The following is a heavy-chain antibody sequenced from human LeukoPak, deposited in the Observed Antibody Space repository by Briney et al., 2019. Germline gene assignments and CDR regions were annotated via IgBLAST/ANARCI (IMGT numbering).Heavy chain of an antibody. D-gene: IGHD5-24*01. J-gene: IGHJ4*02. CDR1: GGSIKNGGYY. CDR3: ARNRDGYNSFDY. Sequence: NPSQTLSLTCTVSGGSIKNGGYYWSWLRQHPGKGLEWIGYIYYSVSSYYHPSLRSRVTISVDTSKNHFSLKLSSVTATDTAVYYCARNRDGYNSFDYWGQGTLVTVSS. V-gene: IGHV4-31*03. CDR2: IYYSVSS.